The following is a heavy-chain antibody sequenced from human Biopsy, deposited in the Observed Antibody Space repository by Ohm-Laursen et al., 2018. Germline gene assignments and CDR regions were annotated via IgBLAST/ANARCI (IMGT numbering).Heavy chain of an antibody. V-gene: IGHV3-7*01. CDR2: IKQDGSED. Sequence: SLRLSCSASGFSFENYVMKWFRQGPGKGLEWVAMIKQDGSEDYYVDSVKGRFTISRDNAQKSLDLQLNSLRAEDTVVYYCVRGRSMDVWGQGTTVTVSS. CDR1: GFSFENYV. J-gene: IGHJ6*02. CDR3: VRGRSMDV.